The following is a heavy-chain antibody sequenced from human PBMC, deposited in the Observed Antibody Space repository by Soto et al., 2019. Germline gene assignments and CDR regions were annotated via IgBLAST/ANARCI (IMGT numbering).Heavy chain of an antibody. V-gene: IGHV1-69*13. J-gene: IGHJ4*02. Sequence: ASVKVSCKASGGTFSSYAISWVRQAPGQGLEWMGGIIPIFGTANYAQKFQGRVTITADESTSTAYMELSSLRSEDTAVYYCAGVGLGYCSSTSCYPVFDYWGQGTLVTVSS. D-gene: IGHD2-2*01. CDR3: AGVGLGYCSSTSCYPVFDY. CDR1: GGTFSSYA. CDR2: IIPIFGTA.